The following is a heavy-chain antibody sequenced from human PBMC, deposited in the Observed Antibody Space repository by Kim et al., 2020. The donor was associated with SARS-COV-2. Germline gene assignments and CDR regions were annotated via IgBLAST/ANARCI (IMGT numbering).Heavy chain of an antibody. J-gene: IGHJ4*02. V-gene: IGHV1-18*04. D-gene: IGHD4-17*01. CDR2: ISARDGNT. Sequence: ASVKVSCKACGYMFTSYGFSWVRQAPGQGLEWLGWISARDGNTKYGQKVQGRVIMTTDTSTNTAYMELWSLRSDDTAMSYCARGAYGDVSFDYCGQGTLV. CDR3: ARGAYGDVSFDY. CDR1: GYMFTSYG.